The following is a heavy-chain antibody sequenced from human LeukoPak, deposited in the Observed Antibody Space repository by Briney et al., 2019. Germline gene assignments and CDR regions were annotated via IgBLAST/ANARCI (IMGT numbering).Heavy chain of an antibody. CDR3: AKGAAGGGGVTNYYYYYMDV. CDR2: INGDGSST. Sequence: GGSLRLSCAASGFTYSGYWMHWVRQAPGKGLVWVSRINGDGSSTTYADSVKGRFTISRDNAKNSLYLQMNSPRAEDTAVYYCAKGAAGGGGVTNYYYYYMDVWGKGTTVTVSS. J-gene: IGHJ6*03. D-gene: IGHD3-3*01. V-gene: IGHV3-74*01. CDR1: GFTYSGYW.